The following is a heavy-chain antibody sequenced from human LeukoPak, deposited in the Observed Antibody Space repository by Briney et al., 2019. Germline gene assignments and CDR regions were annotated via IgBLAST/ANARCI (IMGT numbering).Heavy chain of an antibody. V-gene: IGHV4-59*01. J-gene: IGHJ4*02. CDR3: ARGGFYDSPDY. D-gene: IGHD3-22*01. CDR2: IYYSGST. Sequence: SETLSLTCTVSGGAISSYYWSWIRQPPGKGLEWIWYIYYSGSTNYNPSLKSRVTISVDTSKNQFSLKLNSVTAADTAVYYCARGGFYDSPDYWGQGTLVTVSS. CDR1: GGAISSYY.